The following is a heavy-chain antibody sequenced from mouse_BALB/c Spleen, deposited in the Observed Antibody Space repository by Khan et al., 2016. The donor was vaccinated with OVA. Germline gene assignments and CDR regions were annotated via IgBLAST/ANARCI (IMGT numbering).Heavy chain of an antibody. CDR2: IYPGDGDT. V-gene: IGHV1-80*01. CDR3: ARGPRFAY. CDR1: GYAFSNYW. J-gene: IGHJ3*01. Sequence: QVQLKQSGAELVRPGSSVKISCKASGYAFSNYWMNWVKQRPGQGLEWIGQIYPGDGDTNYNGKFKGKATLTADKSSSTAYMQLSSRTSEDSAVYFCARGPRFAYWGQGTLFTVSA.